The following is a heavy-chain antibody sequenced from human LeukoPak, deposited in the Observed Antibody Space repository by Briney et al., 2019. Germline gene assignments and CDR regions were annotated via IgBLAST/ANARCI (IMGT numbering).Heavy chain of an antibody. CDR2: INPNSGGT. CDR1: GCTFTGYY. D-gene: IGHD2-15*01. V-gene: IGHV1-2*02. CDR3: ARGRGYCSGGSCYSY. Sequence: ASVKVSCKASGCTFTGYYMHWVRQAPGQGLEWMGWINPNSGGTNYAQKFQGRVTMTRDTSISTAYMELSRLRSDDTAVYYCARGRGYCSGGSCYSYWGQGTLVTVSS. J-gene: IGHJ4*02.